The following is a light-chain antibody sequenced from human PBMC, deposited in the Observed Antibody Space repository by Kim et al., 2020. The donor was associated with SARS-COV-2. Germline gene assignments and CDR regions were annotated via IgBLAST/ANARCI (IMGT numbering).Light chain of an antibody. J-gene: IGLJ2*01. CDR1: SSDVGGYNY. V-gene: IGLV2-14*03. Sequence: GQSLTISCTGTSSDVGGYNYVSWYQQPPGKAPKLMIYDVSNRPSGVSNRFSGSKSGNTASLTISGLQAEDEADYYCSSYTSSSTVVFGGGTQLTVL. CDR2: DVS. CDR3: SSYTSSSTVV.